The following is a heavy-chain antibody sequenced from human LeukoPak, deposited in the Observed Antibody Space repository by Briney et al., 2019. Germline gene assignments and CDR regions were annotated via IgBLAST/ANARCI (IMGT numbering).Heavy chain of an antibody. V-gene: IGHV1-69*06. CDR3: ARPIYILTGASYFDY. J-gene: IGHJ4*02. CDR2: IIPIFGTA. Sequence: SVKVSCKASGGTFSSYAISWVRQAPGQGLEWMGGIIPIFGTANYAQKFQGRVTITADKSTSTAYMELSSLRSEDTAVYYCARPIYILTGASYFDYWGQGTLVTVSS. CDR1: GGTFSSYA. D-gene: IGHD3-9*01.